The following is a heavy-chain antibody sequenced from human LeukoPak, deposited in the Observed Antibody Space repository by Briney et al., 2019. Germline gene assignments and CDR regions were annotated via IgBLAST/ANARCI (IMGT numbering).Heavy chain of an antibody. J-gene: IGHJ4*02. CDR3: ARGSTGGYSGYFDY. CDR2: ISSRRSYI. CDR1: GFTFSSYS. Sequence: PGGSLRPSCAASGFTFSSYSMNWVRQAPGKGLEWVSSISSRRSYIYYTGSVKGRFTISRDNAKNSLHLQMNSRRAEDTALYYCARGSTGGYSGYFDYWGQGTLVTLSS. D-gene: IGHD5-12*01. V-gene: IGHV3-21*01.